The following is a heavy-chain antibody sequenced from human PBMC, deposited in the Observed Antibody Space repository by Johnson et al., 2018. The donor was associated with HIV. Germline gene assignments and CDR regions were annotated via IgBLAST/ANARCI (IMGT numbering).Heavy chain of an antibody. V-gene: IGHV3-13*01. CDR3: AGWGTQEPYVAAFAL. D-gene: IGHD3-16*01. J-gene: IGHJ3*01. Sequence: EVQLVESGGGLVQPGGSLRLSCAASGFNFRDYDMHWVRQATGKHLEWVSGIALAGATHYSDSVKGRFTISRDNCKNTLYLQMNSLRAEDTAGYYCAGWGTQEPYVAAFALWGQGTMVTVSS. CDR2: IALAGAT. CDR1: GFNFRDYD.